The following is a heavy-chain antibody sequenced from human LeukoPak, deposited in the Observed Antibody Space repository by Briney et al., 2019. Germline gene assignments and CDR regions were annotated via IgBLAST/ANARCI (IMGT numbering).Heavy chain of an antibody. J-gene: IGHJ5*02. Sequence: GGSLRLSCAASEFSVGSNYMTWVRQAPGKGLEWVSAISGSGGSTYYADSVKGRFTISRDNSKNTLYLQMNSLRAEDTAVYYCARDTYCTNGVCYNPNWFDPWGQGTLVTVSS. V-gene: IGHV3-66*02. CDR2: ISGSGGST. D-gene: IGHD2-8*01. CDR3: ARDTYCTNGVCYNPNWFDP. CDR1: EFSVGSNY.